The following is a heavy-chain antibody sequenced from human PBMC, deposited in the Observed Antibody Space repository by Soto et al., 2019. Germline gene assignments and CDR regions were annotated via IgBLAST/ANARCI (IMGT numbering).Heavy chain of an antibody. CDR1: GFTFSSYG. V-gene: IGHV3-30*18. Sequence: PGGSLRLSCAASGFTFSSYGMHWVRQAPGKGLEWVAVISYDGSNKYYADSVKGRFTISRDNSKNTLYLQMNSLRAEGTAVYYCAKDGYSSSWYSIVGNYYYYYGMDVWGQGTTVTVSS. CDR2: ISYDGSNK. D-gene: IGHD6-13*01. CDR3: AKDGYSSSWYSIVGNYYYYYGMDV. J-gene: IGHJ6*02.